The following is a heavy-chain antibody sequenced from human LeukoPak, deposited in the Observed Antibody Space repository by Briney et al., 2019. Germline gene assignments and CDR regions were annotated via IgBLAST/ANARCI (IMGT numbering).Heavy chain of an antibody. V-gene: IGHV1-2*02. Sequence: ASVKVSCKASGYTFTGYYMHWVRQAPGQGLEWMGWINPNSGGTNYAQKFQGTVTMTRDTSISTAYMELSRLRSDDTAVYYCARAYGSGSFPPDYWGQGTLVTVSS. J-gene: IGHJ4*02. D-gene: IGHD3-10*01. CDR2: INPNSGGT. CDR3: ARAYGSGSFPPDY. CDR1: GYTFTGYY.